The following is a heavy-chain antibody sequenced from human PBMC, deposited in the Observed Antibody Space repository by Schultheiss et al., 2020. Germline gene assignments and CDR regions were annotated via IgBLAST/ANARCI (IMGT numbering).Heavy chain of an antibody. V-gene: IGHV3-23*01. D-gene: IGHD6-13*01. Sequence: GGSLRLSCSASGFTFSSYWMHWVRQAPGKGLVWVSAISGSGGSTYYADSVKGRFTISRDTSKNTLYLQMNSLRAGDTAVYYCAKGGSSRAYYFDYWGQGTLVTVSS. CDR1: GFTFSSYW. CDR2: ISGSGGST. J-gene: IGHJ4*02. CDR3: AKGGSSRAYYFDY.